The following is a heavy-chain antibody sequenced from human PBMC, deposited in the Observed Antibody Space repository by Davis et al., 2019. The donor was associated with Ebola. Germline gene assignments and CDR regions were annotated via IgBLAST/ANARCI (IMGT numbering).Heavy chain of an antibody. V-gene: IGHV4-61*01. CDR1: GGSVSSGSYY. CDR2: IYYSGST. Sequence: MPSETLSLTCTVSGGSVSSGSYYWSWIRQPPEKGLEWVGYIYYSGSTNCNPSLKSRVAITVDTSKNQFSLKLSSVTAADTAVYYCARPAHLYSSSWYWFDPWGQGTLVTVSS. J-gene: IGHJ5*02. CDR3: ARPAHLYSSSWYWFDP. D-gene: IGHD6-13*01.